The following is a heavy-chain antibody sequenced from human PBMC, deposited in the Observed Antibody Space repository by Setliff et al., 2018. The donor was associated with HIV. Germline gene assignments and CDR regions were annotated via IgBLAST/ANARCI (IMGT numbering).Heavy chain of an antibody. CDR2: ISASSGDT. CDR1: GYIFTSYL. D-gene: IGHD6-19*01. Sequence: ASVKVSCKASGYIFTSYLISWVRQAPGHGLGWMGWISASSGDTNYAQKFQGRVTMTTDTSTTTAYMELKSLRSDDTAVYYCARMGSGWFIGLDPWGQGSLVTVSS. CDR3: ARMGSGWFIGLDP. J-gene: IGHJ5*02. V-gene: IGHV1-18*01.